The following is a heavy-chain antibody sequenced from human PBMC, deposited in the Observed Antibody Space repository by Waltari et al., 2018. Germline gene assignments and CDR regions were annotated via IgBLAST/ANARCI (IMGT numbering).Heavy chain of an antibody. J-gene: IGHJ4*02. CDR2: MNPNIGNT. V-gene: IGHV1-8*01. CDR1: GYTFTSYD. CDR3: ARGRRFLEWLLLSSGPFIGYFDY. D-gene: IGHD3-3*01. Sequence: QVQLVQSGAEVKKPGASVKVSCKASGYTFTSYDINWVRQATGQGLEWMGWMNPNIGNTGYAQKFQGRVTMTRNTSISTAYMELSSLRSEDTAVYYCARGRRFLEWLLLSSGPFIGYFDYWGQGTLVTVSS.